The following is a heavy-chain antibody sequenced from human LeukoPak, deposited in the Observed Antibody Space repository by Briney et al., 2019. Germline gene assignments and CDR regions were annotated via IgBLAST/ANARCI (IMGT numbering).Heavy chain of an antibody. J-gene: IGHJ4*02. CDR1: VYTFTSYG. D-gene: IGHD6-13*01. CDR3: ARSPLSYSSNWHYYFDY. V-gene: IGHV1-18*01. Sequence: ASVKVSCKASVYTFTSYGVSGVRQAPGEGLGWMGWISVSNGNTNNAQKVEGRVTMTTDTSTTTAYMALRSLRSDDTAVYYCARSPLSYSSNWHYYFDYWGQGTLLTVSS. CDR2: ISVSNGNT.